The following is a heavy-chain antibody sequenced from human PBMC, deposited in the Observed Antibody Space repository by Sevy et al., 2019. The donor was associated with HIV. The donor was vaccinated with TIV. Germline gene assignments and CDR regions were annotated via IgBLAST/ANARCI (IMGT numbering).Heavy chain of an antibody. CDR3: AKDRSGSWSVDY. CDR1: GFTFYNYG. CDR2: ISYDGKNE. J-gene: IGHJ4*02. V-gene: IGHV3-30*18. Sequence: GGSLRLSCAGSGFTFYNYGIHWVRQAPGKGLEWVTMISYDGKNENYADSVKGRFTISRDNSKNTVYLQMNSLRPADTAIYYCAKDRSGSWSVDYWGQGTLVTVSS. D-gene: IGHD6-13*01.